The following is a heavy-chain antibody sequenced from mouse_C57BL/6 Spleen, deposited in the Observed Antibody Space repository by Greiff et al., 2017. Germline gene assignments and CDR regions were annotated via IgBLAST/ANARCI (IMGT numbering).Heavy chain of an antibody. Sequence: DVKLVESGGGLVKPGGSLKLSCAASGFTFSSYAMSWVRQTPEKRLEWVATISDGGSYTYYPDNVKGRFTISRDNAKNNLYLQMSHLKSEDTAMYYCARNSALYAMDYWGQGTSVTASS. D-gene: IGHD3-1*01. V-gene: IGHV5-4*03. CDR3: ARNSALYAMDY. J-gene: IGHJ4*01. CDR2: ISDGGSYT. CDR1: GFTFSSYA.